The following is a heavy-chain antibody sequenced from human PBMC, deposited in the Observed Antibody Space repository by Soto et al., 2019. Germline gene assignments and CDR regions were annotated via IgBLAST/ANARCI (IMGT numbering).Heavy chain of an antibody. CDR2: TYYNGDT. J-gene: IGHJ4*02. D-gene: IGHD5-18*01. V-gene: IGHV4-61*08. CDR1: DDSFRGADYY. CDR3: ARGPGYSDGWRTFDF. Sequence: ASETLSLTCTVSDDSFRGADYYWSWIRQPLGKGPEWIGYTYYNGDTKYNPALKSRVTMSVDTSKNQFSLRLSSVTAADTAVYFCARGPGYSDGWRTFDFWGRGILVTVSS.